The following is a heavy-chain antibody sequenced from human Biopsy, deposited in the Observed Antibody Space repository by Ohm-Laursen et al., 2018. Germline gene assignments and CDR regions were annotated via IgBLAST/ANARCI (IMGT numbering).Heavy chain of an antibody. Sequence: GTLSLTCTVSGGSISSSTPYYWAWLRQPPGKGLEWIGSIYNTETTFYNPSLKSRVTISVDTSTNQFSLKVSSVTAADTALYFCARHPTGFWFDPWGHGTLVTVSS. CDR1: GGSISSSTPYY. J-gene: IGHJ5*02. CDR3: ARHPTGFWFDP. V-gene: IGHV4-39*01. CDR2: IYNTETT.